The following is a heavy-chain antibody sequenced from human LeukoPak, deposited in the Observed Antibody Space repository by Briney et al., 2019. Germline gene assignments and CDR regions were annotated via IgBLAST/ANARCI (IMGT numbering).Heavy chain of an antibody. CDR3: ARGRGSGHKENWFDP. CDR2: MNPVSGNT. D-gene: IGHD6-19*01. CDR1: GYTFTGYY. J-gene: IGHJ5*02. Sequence: ASVKVSCKASGYTFTGYYMHWVRQATGQGLEWMGWMNPVSGNTGYVQKFQGRVTMTRNTSISTAYMELSSLKSEDTAVYYCARGRGSGHKENWFDPWGQGTLVTVSS. V-gene: IGHV1-8*02.